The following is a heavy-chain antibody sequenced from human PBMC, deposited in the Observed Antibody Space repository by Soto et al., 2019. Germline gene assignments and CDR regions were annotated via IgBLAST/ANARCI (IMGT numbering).Heavy chain of an antibody. CDR2: ISGSGGST. V-gene: IGHV3-23*01. CDR3: AKDGDNYDYYYGMGV. D-gene: IGHD1-20*01. J-gene: IGHJ6*02. Sequence: EVQLLESGGGLVQPGGSLRLSCAASGFTFGSYAMSWVRQAPGKGLEWVSTISGSGGSTYHADSVKGRFTISRHNSKNTLYLQISSLRAEDTAVYYCAKDGDNYDYYYGMGVWGQGTTVTVS. CDR1: GFTFGSYA.